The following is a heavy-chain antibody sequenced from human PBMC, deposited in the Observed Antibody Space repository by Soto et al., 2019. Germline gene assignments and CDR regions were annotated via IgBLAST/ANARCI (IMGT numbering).Heavy chain of an antibody. D-gene: IGHD3-10*01. CDR1: GGSISSGDYY. J-gene: IGHJ4*02. V-gene: IGHV4-30-4*01. CDR3: ARHFVAVVIKGWGY. Sequence: TLSLTCTVSGGSISSGDYYWSWIRQPPGKGLEWIGYIYYSGSTYYNPSLKSRVTISVDTSKNQFSLKLSSVTAADTAVYYCARHFVAVVIKGWGYWGQGTLVTVSS. CDR2: IYYSGST.